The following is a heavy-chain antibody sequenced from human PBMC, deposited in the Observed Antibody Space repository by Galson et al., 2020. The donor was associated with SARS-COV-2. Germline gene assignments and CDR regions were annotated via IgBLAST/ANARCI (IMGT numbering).Heavy chain of an antibody. CDR1: GFTFDDYA. CDR3: AKDTAFIAAAGTGYYYYGMDV. J-gene: IGHJ6*02. V-gene: IGHV3-9*01. D-gene: IGHD6-13*01. CDR2: ISWNSGSI. Sequence: GGSLRLSCAASGFTFDDYAMHWVRQAPGKGLEWVSGISWNSGSIGYADSVKGRFTISRDNAKNSLYLQMNSLRAEDTALYYCAKDTAFIAAAGTGYYYYGMDVWGQGTTVTVSS.